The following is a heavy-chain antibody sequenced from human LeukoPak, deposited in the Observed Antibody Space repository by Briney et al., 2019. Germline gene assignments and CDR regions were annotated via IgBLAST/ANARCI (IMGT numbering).Heavy chain of an antibody. CDR1: GFTFDDYG. V-gene: IGHV3-20*01. Sequence: GGSLRLSCAASGFTFDDYGMSWVGQAPGKGLEWVSGINWNGGSTGYADSVKGRFTISRDNAKNSLYLQMNSLRAEDTALYHCTRDDSGTIDYWGQGTLVTVSS. D-gene: IGHD4/OR15-4a*01. CDR3: TRDDSGTIDY. CDR2: INWNGGST. J-gene: IGHJ4*02.